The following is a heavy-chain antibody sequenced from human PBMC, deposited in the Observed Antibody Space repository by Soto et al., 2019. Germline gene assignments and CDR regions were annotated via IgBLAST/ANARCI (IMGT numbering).Heavy chain of an antibody. V-gene: IGHV3-48*03. CDR3: ARNPSGQWVVPLYCDL. J-gene: IGHJ4*02. CDR2: ISGSGSTV. CDR1: VFSIIDYE. D-gene: IGHD6-19*01. Sequence: PRGSLRLSCAASVFSIIDYELNWGPQAPGEGLEWVSCISGSGSTVYYADSVKGRFTISRDNAKNSVFLQINTLRVEDAAIYYCARNPSGQWVVPLYCDLWGQGTLVTVSS.